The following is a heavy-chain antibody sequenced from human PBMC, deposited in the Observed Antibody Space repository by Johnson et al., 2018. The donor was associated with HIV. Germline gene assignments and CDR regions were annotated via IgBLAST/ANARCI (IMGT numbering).Heavy chain of an antibody. V-gene: IGHV3-66*02. CDR3: ARLGANSLGGAFDI. Sequence: VLLVESGGGLVQPGGSLRLSCAASGFTVSTNYMGWVRQAPGQGLEWVSFIHSGDTTYYADSVKGRFTISRDNSKNTLYLQMNSLSVEDTAVYYCARLGANSLGGAFDIWGQGTMVTVSS. D-gene: IGHD4-23*01. J-gene: IGHJ3*02. CDR2: IHSGDTT. CDR1: GFTVSTNY.